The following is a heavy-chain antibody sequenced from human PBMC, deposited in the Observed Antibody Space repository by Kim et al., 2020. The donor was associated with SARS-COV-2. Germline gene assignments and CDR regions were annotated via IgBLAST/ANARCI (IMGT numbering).Heavy chain of an antibody. Sequence: RTTYADSVKGRFTISRDSAENTVFLQMNTLRGEDTAIYFCARENFYGMDVWGHGSTVTVSS. CDR2: RT. CDR3: ARENFYGMDV. J-gene: IGHJ6*02. V-gene: IGHV3-74*01.